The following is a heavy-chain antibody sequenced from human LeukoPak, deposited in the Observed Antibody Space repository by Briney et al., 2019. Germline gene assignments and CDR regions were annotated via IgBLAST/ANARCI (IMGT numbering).Heavy chain of an antibody. CDR1: GFTFSSYA. Sequence: GGSLRLSSAAPGFTFSSYAMSWVRQAPGKGLEWVSAISGSGGGTYYADSVKGRFTISTDNSKNTLYLQMNSLRAEDTAAYYSAKGRTFIAVAAYDWGQGTLVTVSS. V-gene: IGHV3-23*01. CDR2: ISGSGGGT. CDR3: AKGRTFIAVAAYD. D-gene: IGHD6-19*01. J-gene: IGHJ4*02.